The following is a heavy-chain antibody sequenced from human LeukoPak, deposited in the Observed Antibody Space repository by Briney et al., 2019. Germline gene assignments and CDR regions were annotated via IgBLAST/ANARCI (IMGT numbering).Heavy chain of an antibody. V-gene: IGHV3-23*01. CDR3: AKYPGYYFDY. D-gene: IGHD3-10*01. J-gene: IGHJ4*02. CDR1: GFTFSSYS. Sequence: GGSLRLSCAASGFTFSSYSMNWVRQAPGKGLEWVSAISGSGGSTYYADSVKGRFTISRDNSKNTLYLQMNSLRAEDTAVYYCAKYPGYYFDYWGQGTLVTVSS. CDR2: ISGSGGST.